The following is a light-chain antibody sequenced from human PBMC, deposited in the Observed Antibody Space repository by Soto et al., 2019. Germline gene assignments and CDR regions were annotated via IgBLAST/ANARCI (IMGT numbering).Light chain of an antibody. V-gene: IGKV1-5*03. CDR3: QQYNSYST. J-gene: IGKJ3*01. CDR2: KAS. CDR1: QSISSW. Sequence: DVNINQSQSTLSASVHDKVTLTCRASQSISSWLAWYPQKPGKAPKLLIYKASTLKSGVPSRFSGSGSGTEFTLTISSLQPDDFATYYCQQYNSYSTFGPGTKVDI.